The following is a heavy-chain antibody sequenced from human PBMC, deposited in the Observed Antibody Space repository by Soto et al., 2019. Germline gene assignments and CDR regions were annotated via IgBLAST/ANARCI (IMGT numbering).Heavy chain of an antibody. Sequence: QVQLVQSGAEVKKPGASVKVSCKASGYTFTSYAIRWVRQAPGQRLEWMGGINAGHGTSKYAQKFQGRVTTTRDTNSSTAYMDRGSLRTDDAAVYYCARDRDDTRGYTKAARPGTQYHCYGTDVWGQGTTVTVSS. D-gene: IGHD6-13*01. CDR1: GYTFTSYA. V-gene: IGHV1-3*01. CDR3: ARDRDDTRGYTKAARPGTQYHCYGTDV. J-gene: IGHJ6*02. CDR2: INAGHGTS.